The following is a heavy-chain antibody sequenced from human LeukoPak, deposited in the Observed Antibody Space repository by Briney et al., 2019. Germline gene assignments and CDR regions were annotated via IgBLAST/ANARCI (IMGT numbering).Heavy chain of an antibody. V-gene: IGHV4-59*08. CDR2: IYYSGST. CDR1: GGSISSYY. J-gene: IGHJ4*02. Sequence: PSETLSLTCTVSGGSISSYYWSWIRQPPRKGLEWVGYIYYSGSTNYNPSLKSRGTISVDTSKNQFSLKLSSVTAADTAVYYCAATIRRDYGDPNLDYWGQGTLVTVSS. CDR3: AATIRRDYGDPNLDY. D-gene: IGHD4/OR15-4a*01.